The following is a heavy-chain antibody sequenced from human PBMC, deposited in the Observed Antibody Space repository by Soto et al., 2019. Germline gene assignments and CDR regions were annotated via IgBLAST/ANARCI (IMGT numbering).Heavy chain of an antibody. V-gene: IGHV1-46*01. CDR2: INPASGST. CDR3: ARDLAACDH. D-gene: IGHD6-13*01. CDR1: GYTFTHYY. J-gene: IGHJ4*02. Sequence: QVQLVQSGAEVKKPGASVKVSCRTSGYTFTHYYIHWVRQSPGQGLEWLGIINPASGSTNYAQDFQGRVTLTMDTSTTTVYMGLSGLRAEDPAIFYCARDLAACDHWGQGTLVTVSS.